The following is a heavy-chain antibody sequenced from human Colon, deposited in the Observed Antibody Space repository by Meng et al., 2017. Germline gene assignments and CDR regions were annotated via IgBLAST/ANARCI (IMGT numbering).Heavy chain of an antibody. V-gene: IGHV1-3*01. D-gene: IGHD6-19*01. CDR2: IAAGNDNT. J-gene: IGHJ4*02. CDR1: GYTFSSYT. Sequence: QGQLVQSGAEVKKPGASVKVSCEASGYTFSSYTMHWVRQAPGQRPEWMGWIAAGNDNTRYSKNLQGRVTLTRDTSASTAYMELSSLTSEDTAVYYCATGYSSGQPYWGQGALVTVSS. CDR3: ATGYSSGQPY.